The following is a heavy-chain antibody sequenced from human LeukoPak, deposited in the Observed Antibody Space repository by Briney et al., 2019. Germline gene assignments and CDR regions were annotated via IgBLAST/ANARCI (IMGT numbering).Heavy chain of an antibody. CDR2: IYYSGST. D-gene: IGHD4-17*01. V-gene: IGHV4-59*08. CDR3: ARHVPSTVTDVGHFDY. CDR1: GGSISSYY. J-gene: IGHJ4*02. Sequence: SETLSLTCTVSGGSISSYYWSWIRQPPGKGLEWIGYIYYSGSTNYNPSLKSRVTISVDTSKNQFSLKLSSVTAADTAVYYCARHVPSTVTDVGHFDYWGQGTLVTVSS.